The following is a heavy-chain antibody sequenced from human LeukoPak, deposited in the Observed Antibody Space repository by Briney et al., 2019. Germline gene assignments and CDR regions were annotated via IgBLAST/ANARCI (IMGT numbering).Heavy chain of an antibody. V-gene: IGHV3-23*01. Sequence: GGSLRLSCAASGFTFSSYAMSWVRQAPGKGLEWVSAISGSGGSTYYADSVKGRFTISRDNSKNTLYLQMNSLRAEDTAVYYCAKESVDCSSTSCYVMPSPEAYGMDVWGQGTTVTVSS. D-gene: IGHD2-2*01. J-gene: IGHJ6*02. CDR2: ISGSGGST. CDR3: AKESVDCSSTSCYVMPSPEAYGMDV. CDR1: GFTFSSYA.